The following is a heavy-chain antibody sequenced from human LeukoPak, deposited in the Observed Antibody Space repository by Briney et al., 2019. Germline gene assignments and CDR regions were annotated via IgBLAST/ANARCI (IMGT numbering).Heavy chain of an antibody. CDR3: AKSIAGRPGLYRDWFDP. Sequence: PGGSLRLSCAASGFTFSSYGMHWVRQAPGKGLEWVADISYDRSNKYYADSVKGRFTISRDNSKNTLYLQMNSLRAEDTAVYFCAKSIAGRPGLYRDWFDPWGQGTLVTVSS. J-gene: IGHJ5*02. V-gene: IGHV3-30*18. CDR2: ISYDRSNK. D-gene: IGHD6-6*01. CDR1: GFTFSSYG.